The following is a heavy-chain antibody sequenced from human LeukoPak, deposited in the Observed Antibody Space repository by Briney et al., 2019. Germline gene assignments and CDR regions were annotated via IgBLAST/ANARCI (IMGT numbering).Heavy chain of an antibody. Sequence: GGSLRLSCAASGFTFDDYAMHWVRQAPGKGLEWVSLNSGDGGSTYYADSVKGRFTISRDNSKNYLYLQMNSLRTEDTASYYCAKDLGFGFGGVNHQSIVYWGQGTLVTVSS. V-gene: IGHV3-43*02. D-gene: IGHD3-16*01. CDR3: AKDLGFGFGGVNHQSIVY. CDR2: NSGDGGST. J-gene: IGHJ4*02. CDR1: GFTFDDYA.